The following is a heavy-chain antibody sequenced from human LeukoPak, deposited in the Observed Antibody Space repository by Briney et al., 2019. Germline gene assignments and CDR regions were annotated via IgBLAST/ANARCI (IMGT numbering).Heavy chain of an antibody. CDR3: ARDYYYDSSRRYFDL. CDR1: GGTFSSYA. V-gene: IGHV1-69*13. D-gene: IGHD3-22*01. Sequence: GASVKASCKASGGTFSSYAISWVRQAPGQGLEWMGGIIPIFGTANYAQKFQGRVTITADESTSTAYMELSSLRSEDTAVYYCARDYYYDSSRRYFDLWGRGTLVTVSS. J-gene: IGHJ2*01. CDR2: IIPIFGTA.